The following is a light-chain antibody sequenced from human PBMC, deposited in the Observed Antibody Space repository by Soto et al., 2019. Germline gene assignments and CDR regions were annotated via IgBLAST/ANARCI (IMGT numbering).Light chain of an antibody. CDR3: QQYNSYSWT. CDR2: DAS. V-gene: IGKV1-5*01. J-gene: IGKJ1*01. CDR1: QSISSW. Sequence: DIQMTQSPSALSASVGDRATITCRASQSISSWLAWYQQKPGKAPKLLIYDASTLESGVQSRFSGSRSGTEFTLTISSLQPDDFATYYCQQYNSYSWTFGQGTKVDIK.